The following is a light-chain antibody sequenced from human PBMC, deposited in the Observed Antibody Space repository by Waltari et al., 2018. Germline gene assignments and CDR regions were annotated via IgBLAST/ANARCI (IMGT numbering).Light chain of an antibody. CDR1: QDITNA. J-gene: IGKJ2*01. V-gene: IGKV1-9*01. Sequence: DIQMTQFPSSLSASVGAKVTITCRASQDITNALAWYQQKPGKAPKLLIYTASTLQSGVPSRFSGSGSGTDFTLTIHSLQPEDFAIYYCQQRHSYPYTFGQGTKVEIK. CDR3: QQRHSYPYT. CDR2: TAS.